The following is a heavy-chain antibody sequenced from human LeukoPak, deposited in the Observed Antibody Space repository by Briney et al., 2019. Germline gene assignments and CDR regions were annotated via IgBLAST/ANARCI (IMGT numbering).Heavy chain of an antibody. Sequence: PGGSLRLFCAASGFTFSSYGMNWVRQAPGKGLEWVSSISSSSSYIYYADSVKGRFTISRDNAKNSLYLQMNSLRAEDTAVYYCARDASRDGYNFDYWGQGTLVTVSS. CDR2: ISSSSSYI. D-gene: IGHD5-24*01. CDR1: GFTFSSYG. V-gene: IGHV3-21*01. J-gene: IGHJ4*02. CDR3: ARDASRDGYNFDY.